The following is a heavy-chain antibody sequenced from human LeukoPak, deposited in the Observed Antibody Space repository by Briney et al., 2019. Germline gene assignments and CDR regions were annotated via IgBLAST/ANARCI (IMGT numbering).Heavy chain of an antibody. CDR1: GASISNYY. D-gene: IGHD2-2*01. V-gene: IGHV4-34*01. J-gene: IGHJ6*02. Sequence: SETLSLTYSVSGASISNYYWSWIRQPPGKGLEWIGEINHSGSTNYNPSLKSRVTISVDTSKNQFSLKLSSVTAADTAVYYCARIDIVVVPAAIRGAYYYYGMDVWGQGTTVTVSS. CDR2: INHSGST. CDR3: ARIDIVVVPAAIRGAYYYYGMDV.